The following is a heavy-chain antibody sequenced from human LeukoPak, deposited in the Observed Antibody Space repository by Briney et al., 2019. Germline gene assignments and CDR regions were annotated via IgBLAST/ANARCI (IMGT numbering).Heavy chain of an antibody. J-gene: IGHJ6*03. CDR3: AKDVGYDFWNGYYYYMDV. D-gene: IGHD3-3*01. V-gene: IGHV3-23*01. CDR1: GFTFSSYA. CDR2: ISGSGGST. Sequence: PGGSLRLSCAASGFTFSSYAMSWVRQAPGKGLEWVSAISGSGGSTYYADSVKGRFTISRDNSKNTLYLQMNSLRAEDTAVYYCAKDVGYDFWNGYYYYMDVRGKGTTVTVSS.